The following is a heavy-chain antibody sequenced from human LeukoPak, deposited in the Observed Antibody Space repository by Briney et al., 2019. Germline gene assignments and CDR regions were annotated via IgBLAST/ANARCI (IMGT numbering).Heavy chain of an antibody. J-gene: IGHJ3*02. Sequence: QPGGSLRLSCAASGFTFSSYWMSWVRQAPGKGLEWVANIKQDGSEKYYVDSVKGRFTISRDNAKNSLYLQMNSLRAEDTAVYYCARDCGGSCYDAFDIWGQGTMVTVSS. CDR2: IKQDGSEK. CDR3: ARDCGGSCYDAFDI. D-gene: IGHD2-15*01. CDR1: GFTFSSYW. V-gene: IGHV3-7*01.